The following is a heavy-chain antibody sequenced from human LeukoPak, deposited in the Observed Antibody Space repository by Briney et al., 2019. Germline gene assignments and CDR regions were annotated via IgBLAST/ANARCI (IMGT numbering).Heavy chain of an antibody. CDR2: SIPNIGTA. J-gene: IGHJ4*02. D-gene: IGHD6-19*01. V-gene: IGHV1-69*05. CDR3: AREAVGSARFDD. CDR1: VCTFRNCA. Sequence: SVKVSLKGCVCTFRNCAISWVRQAPGQGLEWRGGSIPNIGTANDAQKFQGRVTITTDESTSTAYMELSSLRSEDTAVYYCAREAVGSARFDDWGQGTLVTVSS.